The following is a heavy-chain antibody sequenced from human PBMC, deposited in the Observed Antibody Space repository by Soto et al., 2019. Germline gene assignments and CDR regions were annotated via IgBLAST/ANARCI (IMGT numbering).Heavy chain of an antibody. Sequence: HPGGSLRLSCAASGFSFSDYGMHWVRQAPGKGLEWVAVIWYDGSYKNSADSVAGRFSISRDNSKSTVYLQMNSLRAEDTAVYYCAIEKVGATSVHVFDIWGQGTMVTVSS. CDR2: IWYDGSYK. D-gene: IGHD1-26*01. J-gene: IGHJ3*02. V-gene: IGHV3-33*01. CDR1: GFSFSDYG. CDR3: AIEKVGATSVHVFDI.